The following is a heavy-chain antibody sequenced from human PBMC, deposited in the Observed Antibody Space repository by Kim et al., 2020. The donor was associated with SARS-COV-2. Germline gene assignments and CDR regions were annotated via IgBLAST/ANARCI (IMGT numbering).Heavy chain of an antibody. CDR2: INWNGGST. V-gene: IGHV3-20*01. J-gene: IGHJ3*02. CDR1: GFTFDDYG. Sequence: GGSLRLSCAASGFTFDDYGMSWVRQAPGKGLEWVSGINWNGGSTGYADSVKGRFTISRDNAKNSLYLQMNSLRAEDTALYHCAREGVILVGATTYSAFDIWGQGTMVTVSS. CDR3: AREGVILVGATTYSAFDI. D-gene: IGHD1-26*01.